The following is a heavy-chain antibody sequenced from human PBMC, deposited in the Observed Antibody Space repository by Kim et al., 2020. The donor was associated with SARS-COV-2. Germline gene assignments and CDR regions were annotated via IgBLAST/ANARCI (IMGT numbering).Heavy chain of an antibody. D-gene: IGHD6-19*01. V-gene: IGHV3-30*04. CDR3: ARGGFVGAVAGTLRWYYYYYGMDV. J-gene: IGHJ6*02. CDR1: GFTFSSYA. CDR2: ISYDGSNK. Sequence: GGSLRLSCAASGFTFSSYAMHWVRQAPGKGLEWVAVISYDGSNKYYADSVKGRFTISRDNSKNTLYLQMNSLRAEDTAVYYCARGGFVGAVAGTLRWYYYYYGMDVWGQGTTVTVSS.